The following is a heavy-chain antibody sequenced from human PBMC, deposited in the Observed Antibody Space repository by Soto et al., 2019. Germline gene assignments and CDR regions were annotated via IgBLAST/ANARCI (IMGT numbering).Heavy chain of an antibody. CDR3: ARQSVGPYGAGSYFDY. J-gene: IGHJ4*02. CDR1: GGSISSYY. D-gene: IGHD3-10*01. CDR2: IYYSGST. V-gene: IGHV4-59*08. Sequence: QVQLQESGPGLVKPSETLSLTCTVSGGSISSYYWSWIRQPPGKGLEWIGYIYYSGSTNYNPSLKSRVTISVDTSKTPFSLKLSSVTAADTAVYYCARQSVGPYGAGSYFDYWGQGTLVTVSS.